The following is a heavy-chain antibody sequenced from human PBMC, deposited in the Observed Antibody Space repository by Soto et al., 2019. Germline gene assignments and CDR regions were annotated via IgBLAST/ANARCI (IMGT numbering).Heavy chain of an antibody. J-gene: IGHJ1*01. CDR1: GFTFSSYG. CDR2: ISYDGSNK. CDR3: ARSQGYCSGGSCYLEYFYH. Sequence: GGSLRLSCAASGFTFSSYGMHWVRQAPGKGLEWVAVISYDGSNKYYADSVKGRFTISRDNSKNTLYLQMNSLRAEDTAVYYCARSQGYCSGGSCYLEYFYHWGQGTQVTVSS. V-gene: IGHV3-30*03. D-gene: IGHD2-15*01.